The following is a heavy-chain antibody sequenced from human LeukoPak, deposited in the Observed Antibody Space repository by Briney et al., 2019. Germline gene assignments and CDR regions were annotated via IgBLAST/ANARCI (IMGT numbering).Heavy chain of an antibody. CDR2: IIPILGIA. J-gene: IGHJ6*02. Sequence: RVSSKASRDTFTSYAISWGRHAPGEGLEWMGKIIPILGIANYAQKFQGRVTITADKSTSTAYMELSSMRSEDTAVYYCARGMTTVTYRGYYYGMDVWGQGTTVTVSS. CDR1: RDTFTSYA. V-gene: IGHV1-69*04. D-gene: IGHD4-17*01. CDR3: ARGMTTVTYRGYYYGMDV.